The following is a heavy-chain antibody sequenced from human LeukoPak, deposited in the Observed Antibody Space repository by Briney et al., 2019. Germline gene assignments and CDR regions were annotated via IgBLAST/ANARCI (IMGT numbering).Heavy chain of an antibody. CDR3: ARDFGYYGSGSYYDDAFDI. D-gene: IGHD3-10*01. V-gene: IGHV1-46*01. J-gene: IGHJ3*02. CDR1: GYTFTSYG. Sequence: ASVKVSCKASGYTFTSYGISWVRQAPGQGLEWMGIINPSGGCTRYVQKFQGRLTMTRDMSTSTVYMEPSSLRSEDTAVYYCARDFGYYGSGSYYDDAFDIWGQGTMVTVSS. CDR2: INPSGGCT.